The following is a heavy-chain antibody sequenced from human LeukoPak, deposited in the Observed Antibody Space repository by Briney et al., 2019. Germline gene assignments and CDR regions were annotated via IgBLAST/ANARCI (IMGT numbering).Heavy chain of an antibody. CDR2: IYYSGST. J-gene: IGHJ5*02. CDR3: ARDSTAAAGNWFDP. CDR1: GGSISSGGYY. Sequence: PSETLSLTCTVSGGSISSGGYYWSWIRQHPGKGLEWIGYIYYSGSTYYNPSLKSRVTISVDTSKNQFSLKLSSVTAADTAVYYCARDSTAAAGNWFDPWGQGTLVTVSS. V-gene: IGHV4-31*03. D-gene: IGHD6-13*01.